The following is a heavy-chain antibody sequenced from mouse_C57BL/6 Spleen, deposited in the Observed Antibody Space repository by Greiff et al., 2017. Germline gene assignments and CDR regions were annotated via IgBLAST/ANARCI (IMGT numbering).Heavy chain of an antibody. CDR1: GYTFTSYW. J-gene: IGHJ4*01. D-gene: IGHD2-12*01. CDR3: ARTPYAPYYAKDD. Sequence: QVQLQPPGAELVKPGASVKMSCTASGYTFTSYWITWVKQRPGPGLEWIGAIAPGSGSTNYHETFKSKATLTVDTSSSTAYLQLSSLTSEDSAVYYCARTPYAPYYAKDDWGQGTSVTVAS. CDR2: IAPGSGST. V-gene: IGHV1-55*01.